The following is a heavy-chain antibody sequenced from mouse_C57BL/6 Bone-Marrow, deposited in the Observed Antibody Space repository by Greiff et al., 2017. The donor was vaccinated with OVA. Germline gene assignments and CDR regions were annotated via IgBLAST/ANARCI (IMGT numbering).Heavy chain of an antibody. CDR1: GYTFTDYY. J-gene: IGHJ1*03. D-gene: IGHD1-1*01. Sequence: VQLQQSGPELVKPGASVKISCKASGYTFTDYYINWVKQRPGQGLEWIGWIFPGSGSTYYNEKFKGKATLTVDKSSSTAYMLLSSLTSEDSAVYFCARSRDYGSSHWYFDVWGTGTTVTVSS. CDR2: IFPGSGST. CDR3: ARSRDYGSSHWYFDV. V-gene: IGHV1-75*01.